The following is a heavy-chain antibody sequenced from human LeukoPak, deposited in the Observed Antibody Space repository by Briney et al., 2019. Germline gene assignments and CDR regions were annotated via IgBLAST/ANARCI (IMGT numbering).Heavy chain of an antibody. J-gene: IGHJ4*02. D-gene: IGHD3-22*01. CDR3: AKDIHPGLDSGASCCFDY. CDR2: VSGYNGNT. Sequence: EASVKVSCKTSGYTFSRHGITWVRQAPGQGLEWMGWVSGYNGNTNYAQNAQGRVTMTTDTSTNTAYMELRSLRSDDTAVYYCAKDIHPGLDSGASCCFDYWGQGTPVTVSS. V-gene: IGHV1-18*01. CDR1: GYTFSRHG.